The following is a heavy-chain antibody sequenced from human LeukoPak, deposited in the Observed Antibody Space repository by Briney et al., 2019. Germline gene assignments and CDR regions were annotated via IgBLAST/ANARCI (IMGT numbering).Heavy chain of an antibody. Sequence: HPGGSLRLSCAASGFTFDDHGMHWVRQAPGKGLEWVAFIRYDGSNKYYADSVKGRFTISRDNSKNTLYLQMNSLRAEDTAVYYCAKVRRDGYKFDYWGQGTLVTVSS. CDR2: IRYDGSNK. J-gene: IGHJ4*02. D-gene: IGHD5-24*01. V-gene: IGHV3-30*02. CDR3: AKVRRDGYKFDY. CDR1: GFTFDDHG.